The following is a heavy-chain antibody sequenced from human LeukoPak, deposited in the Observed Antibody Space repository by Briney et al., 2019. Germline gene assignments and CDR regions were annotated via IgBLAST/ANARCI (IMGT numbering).Heavy chain of an antibody. CDR3: ARGRGCSSMSCYPDY. Sequence: PGGSLRLSCAASGFTFSSYSMNWVRQAPGKGLEWVSSISPGRSYKHYADSVKGRFTISRDNAKNSLYLQMNSLRAEDTAVYYCARGRGCSSMSCYPDYWGQGTLVTVSS. CDR1: GFTFSSYS. J-gene: IGHJ4*02. V-gene: IGHV3-21*01. CDR2: ISPGRSYK. D-gene: IGHD2-2*01.